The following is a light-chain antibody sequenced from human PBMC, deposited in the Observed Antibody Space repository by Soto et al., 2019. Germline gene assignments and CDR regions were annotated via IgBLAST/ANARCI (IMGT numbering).Light chain of an antibody. CDR3: QQVNNWPHT. Sequence: EIVLTQSPATLSVSPGERATLSCRASQSVNQKLGWYQQKPGQAPRLLIYVASYRATGIPARFSGSGSGTEDTLTISNLQAEDFAVYYCQQVNNWPHTFGQGTRLEIK. V-gene: IGKV3-15*01. J-gene: IGKJ2*01. CDR1: QSVNQK. CDR2: VAS.